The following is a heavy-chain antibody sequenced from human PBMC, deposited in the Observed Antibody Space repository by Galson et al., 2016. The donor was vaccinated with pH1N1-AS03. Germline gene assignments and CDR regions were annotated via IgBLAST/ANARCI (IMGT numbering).Heavy chain of an antibody. Sequence: SLRLSCAASGFDFRSYFMHWVRQAPGKGLEWGAVIAKDGTTKFDADFVKGRFTISRDNSRNTLYLEMSRLTPEDTAVYYCAREGTGIVRSYRGSLDSWGQGTLVTVTS. J-gene: IGHJ4*02. CDR1: GFDFRSYF. CDR3: AREGTGIVRSYRGSLDS. D-gene: IGHD3-10*01. V-gene: IGHV3-30-3*01. CDR2: IAKDGTTK.